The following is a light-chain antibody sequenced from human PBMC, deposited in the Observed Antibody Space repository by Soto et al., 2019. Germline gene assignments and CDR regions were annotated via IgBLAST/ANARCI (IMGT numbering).Light chain of an antibody. CDR1: QSVSNS. CDR2: GAS. CDR3: QQYKNWPLT. Sequence: EIVMTQSPATLSVSPGERATLSRRASQSVSNSLAWFQQKPGQAPRLLVYGASIRATGIPARFSGSGSGTEFTLTISSLQSEDFAVYYCQQYKNWPLTFGQGTKVEIK. V-gene: IGKV3-15*01. J-gene: IGKJ1*01.